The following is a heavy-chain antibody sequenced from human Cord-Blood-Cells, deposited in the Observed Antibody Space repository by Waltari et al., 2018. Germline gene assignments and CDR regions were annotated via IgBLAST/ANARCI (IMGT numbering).Heavy chain of an antibody. CDR2: INHSGRT. CDR3: ARVRGYSYGDLDY. V-gene: IGHV4-34*01. Sequence: VQLQQWGAGLLQPSETLSLPCAVYGGSFSGFYWCLFPQPPGKGLEWIGEINHSGRTNYNPALKSRVTISVDTSKNQFSLKLSSVTAADTAVYYCARVRGYSYGDLDYWGQGTLVTVSS. D-gene: IGHD5-18*01. J-gene: IGHJ4*02. CDR1: GGSFSGFY.